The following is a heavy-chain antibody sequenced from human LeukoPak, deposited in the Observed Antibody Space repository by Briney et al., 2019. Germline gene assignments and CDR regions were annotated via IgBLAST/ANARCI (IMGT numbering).Heavy chain of an antibody. CDR3: ARDSDGFDP. CDR2: ISGSGGST. J-gene: IGHJ5*02. CDR1: GFTFSSYA. V-gene: IGHV3-23*01. Sequence: AGGSLRLSCAASGFTFSSYAMSWVRQAPGKGLEWVSAISGSGGSTYYADSVKGRFTISRDNAKNSLYLQMNSLRAEDTALYHCARDSDGFDPWGQGTLVTVSS.